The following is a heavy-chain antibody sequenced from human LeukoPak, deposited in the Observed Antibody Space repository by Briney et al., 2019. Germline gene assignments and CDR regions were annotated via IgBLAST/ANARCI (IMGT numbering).Heavy chain of an antibody. CDR3: ARGSSGGDN. J-gene: IGHJ4*02. CDR1: GFTFSDYT. Sequence: GGSLRLSCAASGFTFSDYTMNCVRQAPGKGLEWVSSISSRSDYIHYADSVKGRFTISRDNAENSLFLQMNSLRADDTAVYYCARGSSGGDNWGQGTLVTVSS. CDR2: ISSRSDYI. D-gene: IGHD3-22*01. V-gene: IGHV3-21*01.